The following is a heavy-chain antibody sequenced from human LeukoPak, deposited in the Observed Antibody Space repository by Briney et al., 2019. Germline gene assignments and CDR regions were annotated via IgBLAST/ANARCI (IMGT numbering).Heavy chain of an antibody. J-gene: IGHJ4*02. CDR3: ARLGYYDSSFGS. V-gene: IGHV4-39*01. Sequence: SETLSLTCTVSGGSISSSSYYWGWIRQPPGKGLEWIGSIYYSGSTYYNPSLKSRVTISVDTSKNQFSLKLSSVTAADTAVYYCARLGYYDSSFGSWGQGTLVTVSS. CDR2: IYYSGST. D-gene: IGHD3-22*01. CDR1: GGSISSSSYY.